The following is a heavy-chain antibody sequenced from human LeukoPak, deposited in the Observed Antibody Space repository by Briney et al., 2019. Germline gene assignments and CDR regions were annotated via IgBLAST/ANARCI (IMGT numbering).Heavy chain of an antibody. CDR3: AKAPNLVAAPDY. V-gene: IGHV3-30*02. CDR1: GFTFSNYG. Sequence: GGSLRLSCAASGFTFSNYGMHWVRQAPGKGLEWVAFIRYDGSNKYYGDSVKGRFTISRDNSKNTLYLQMNGLRAEDTAVYYCAKAPNLVAAPDYWGQGTLVTVSS. J-gene: IGHJ4*02. D-gene: IGHD2-15*01. CDR2: IRYDGSNK.